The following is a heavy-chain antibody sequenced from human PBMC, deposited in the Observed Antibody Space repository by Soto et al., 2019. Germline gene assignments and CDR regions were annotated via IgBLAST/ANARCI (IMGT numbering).Heavy chain of an antibody. D-gene: IGHD3-10*01. Sequence: PSETLSLTCTVSGGSISSGNYYWSWIRQPPGKGLEWIGFISYRGSTYYNPSLKSRFTISVDTSKNQFSLKLSSVTAADTAVYYCARGRDYYGSGSYYNAYYYYGMDVWGQGTTVTVSS. J-gene: IGHJ6*02. CDR1: GGSISSGNYY. CDR2: ISYRGST. V-gene: IGHV4-30-4*01. CDR3: ARGRDYYGSGSYYNAYYYYGMDV.